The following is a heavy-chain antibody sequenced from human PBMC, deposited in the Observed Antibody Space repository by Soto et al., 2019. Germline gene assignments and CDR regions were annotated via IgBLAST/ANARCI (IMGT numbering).Heavy chain of an antibody. CDR2: ISGNGGSA. J-gene: IGHJ5*02. CDR3: ARGTGKRNWFDP. D-gene: IGHD3-9*01. V-gene: IGHV3-23*01. Sequence: PGGALRLSCAASGFTFSNYAMSWVRQAPGKGQEWVSTISGNGGSAYYAGSVKGRFTISRENAKNSLYLQMNSLRAGDTSVYYCARGTGKRNWFDPRGHGTLVTFSS. CDR1: GFTFSNYA.